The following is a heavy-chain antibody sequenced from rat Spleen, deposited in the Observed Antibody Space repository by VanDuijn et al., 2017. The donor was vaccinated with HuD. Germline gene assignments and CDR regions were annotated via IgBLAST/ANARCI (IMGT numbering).Heavy chain of an antibody. V-gene: IGHV5-7*01. CDR2: ISYDGGST. CDR3: TRGGFYRY. CDR1: GFTFSDYD. J-gene: IGHJ2*01. Sequence: EVQLVESGGGLAQPGNSLKLTCSASGFTFSDYDMAWVRQAPKADLEWVATISYDGGSTNSRDSVKGRFTISRDIAKSTLFLQMNSLKSEDTATYYCTRGGFYRYWGQGVMVTVSS. D-gene: IGHD1-3*01.